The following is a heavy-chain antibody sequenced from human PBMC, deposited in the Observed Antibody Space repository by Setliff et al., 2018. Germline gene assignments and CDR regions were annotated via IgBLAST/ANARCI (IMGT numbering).Heavy chain of an antibody. V-gene: IGHV1-18*01. Sequence: GASVKVSCKASGYTFSHSGITWVRQAPGQGLEWMGWISVYTGNTNYAPKLQDRVTMTTDTSTGTAYMELRSLTSDDTAVYYCSRLVRYCTTTSCQRLSGDEYWGQGTVVTVSS. CDR1: GYTFSHSG. CDR3: SRLVRYCTTTSCQRLSGDEY. CDR2: ISVYTGNT. D-gene: IGHD2-2*01. J-gene: IGHJ4*02.